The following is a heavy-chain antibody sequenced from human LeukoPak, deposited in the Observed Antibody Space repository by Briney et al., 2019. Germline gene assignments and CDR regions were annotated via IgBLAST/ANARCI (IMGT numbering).Heavy chain of an antibody. V-gene: IGHV1-18*01. J-gene: IGHJ4*02. CDR2: ISAYNANT. CDR1: GYTFTIFG. Sequence: ASVTVSFKASGYTFTIFGISWVRQAPGQGLGWMGWISAYNANTNFAQNLQGRVTMTTDTSTSTAYMELRSLRSDDTAVYYCARVQVSSGWYIFDYWGRGTLVTVSS. D-gene: IGHD6-19*01. CDR3: ARVQVSSGWYIFDY.